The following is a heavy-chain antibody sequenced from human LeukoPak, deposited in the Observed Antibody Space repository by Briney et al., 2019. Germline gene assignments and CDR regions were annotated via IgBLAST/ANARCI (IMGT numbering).Heavy chain of an antibody. J-gene: IGHJ4*02. CDR3: ARDQVEATRDFDY. CDR2: MNPNRGNT. V-gene: IGHV1-8*01. CDR1: GYTFTSYD. Sequence: GASVKVSCKASGYTFTSYDINWVRQAIGQGLEWMGWMNPNRGNTGYAQKFQGGVTMTRNTSISTAYMELSSLRSEDTAVYYCARDQVEATRDFDYWGQGTLVTVSS. D-gene: IGHD5-12*01.